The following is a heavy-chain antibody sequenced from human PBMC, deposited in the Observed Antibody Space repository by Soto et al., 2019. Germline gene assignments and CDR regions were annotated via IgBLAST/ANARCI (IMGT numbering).Heavy chain of an antibody. CDR1: GYTFTSYD. Sequence: ASVKVSCKASGYTFTSYDINWVRQATGQGLEWMGWMNPNSGNTGYAQKFQGRVTMTRNTSISTAYMELSSLRSEDTAVYYCAREEIFGVVTASYHYYYGMGVWGQGTTVTVSS. J-gene: IGHJ6*02. V-gene: IGHV1-8*01. CDR3: AREEIFGVVTASYHYYYGMGV. D-gene: IGHD3-3*01. CDR2: MNPNSGNT.